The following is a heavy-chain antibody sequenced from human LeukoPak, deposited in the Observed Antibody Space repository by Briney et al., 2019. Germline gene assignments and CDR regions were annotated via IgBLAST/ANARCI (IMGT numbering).Heavy chain of an antibody. V-gene: IGHV3-30-3*01. CDR1: GFTFSSYA. Sequence: GGSLRLSCAASGFTFSSYATHWVRQAPGKGLEWVAVISYDGSNKYYADSVKGRFTISRDNSKNTLYLQMNSLRAEDTAVYYCAKVGDDAFDIWGQGTMVTVSS. J-gene: IGHJ3*02. D-gene: IGHD2-21*01. CDR3: AKVGDDAFDI. CDR2: ISYDGSNK.